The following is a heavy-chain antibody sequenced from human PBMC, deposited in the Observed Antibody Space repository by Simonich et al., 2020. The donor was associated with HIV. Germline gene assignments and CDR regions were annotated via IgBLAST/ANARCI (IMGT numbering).Heavy chain of an antibody. CDR3: ARDLKLYYFDY. CDR2: IWYDGSYK. Sequence: QVQLVESGGGVVQPGRSLRLSCAASGFTFSSYGMHWVRQAPGKGLEWVAFIWYDGSYKSYADSVKGRFTISRDNSKNTLFLQMNSLRADDTALYYCARDLKLYYFDYWGQGTLVTVSS. V-gene: IGHV3-33*01. D-gene: IGHD3-9*01. CDR1: GFTFSSYG. J-gene: IGHJ4*02.